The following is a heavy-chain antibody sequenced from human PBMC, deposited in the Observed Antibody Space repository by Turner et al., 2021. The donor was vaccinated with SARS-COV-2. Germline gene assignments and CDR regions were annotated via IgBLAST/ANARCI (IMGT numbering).Heavy chain of an antibody. D-gene: IGHD5-12*01. CDR1: GFTFSSYS. CDR2: IWYDGSNK. J-gene: IGHJ4*02. CDR3: ARDGGYSGYAYFDY. V-gene: IGHV3-33*08. Sequence: VQLVESGGGLVKPGGSLRLSCAASGFTFSSYSMNWVRQAPGKGLEWVAVIWYDGSNKYYADSVKGRFTISRDNSKNTLYLQMNSLRAEDTAVYYCARDGGYSGYAYFDYWGQGTLVTVSS.